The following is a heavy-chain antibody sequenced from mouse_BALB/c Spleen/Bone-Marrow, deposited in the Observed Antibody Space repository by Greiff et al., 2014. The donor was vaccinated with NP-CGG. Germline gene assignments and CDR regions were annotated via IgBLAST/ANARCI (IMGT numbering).Heavy chain of an antibody. Sequence: QVQLQQSGAELARPGASVKLSCKASGYTFTDYYINWVKQRTGQGLEWIGEIYPGSGNTYYNEKFKGKATLTADKSSSTAYMQLSSLTCEDSAVYFCARREYGNGGFAYWGQGTLVTVSA. CDR1: GYTFTDYY. D-gene: IGHD2-10*02. V-gene: IGHV1-77*01. CDR3: ARREYGNGGFAY. CDR2: IYPGSGNT. J-gene: IGHJ3*01.